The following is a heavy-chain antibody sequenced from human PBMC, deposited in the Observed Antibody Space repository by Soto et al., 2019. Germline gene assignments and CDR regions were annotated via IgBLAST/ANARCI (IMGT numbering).Heavy chain of an antibody. CDR2: FDPEDGET. D-gene: IGHD2-8*01. CDR3: ATVSQPTITNYYYYGMDV. Sequence: ASVKVSCKVSGYTLTELSMHWVRQAPGKGLEWMGGFDPEDGETIYAQKFQGRVTMTEDTSTDTAYMELSSLRSEDTAVYYCATVSQPTITNYYYYGMDVWGQGTTVTVSS. V-gene: IGHV1-24*01. CDR1: GYTLTELS. J-gene: IGHJ6*02.